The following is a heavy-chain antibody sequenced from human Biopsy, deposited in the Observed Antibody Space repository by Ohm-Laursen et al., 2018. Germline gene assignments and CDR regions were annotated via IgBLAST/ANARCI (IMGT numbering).Heavy chain of an antibody. CDR3: ARGGSGSGYYGMDV. D-gene: IGHD3-10*01. CDR2: IIPIVGIT. V-gene: IGHV1-69*04. CDR1: GDTFSRSA. Sequence: VSSVKVSCKVSGDTFSRSAFFWVRQAPGQGLVYLGRIIPIVGITNHAQTFQGRITLTADKSTFMVYMELSRLRSDDTAIYYCARGGSGSGYYGMDVWGQGATVSVSS. J-gene: IGHJ6*02.